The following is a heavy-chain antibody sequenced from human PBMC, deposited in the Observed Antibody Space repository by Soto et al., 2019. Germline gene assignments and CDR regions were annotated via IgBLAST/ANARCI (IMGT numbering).Heavy chain of an antibody. CDR1: GGSISSGGYY. CDR2: IYYSGST. V-gene: IGHV4-31*03. Sequence: SETLSLTCTVSGGSISSGGYYWSWIRQHPGKGLEWIGCIYYSGSTYYNPSLKSRVTISVDTSKNQFSLKLSSVTAEDTAVYYCARGPNGLVPTLGYYYGMDVWGQGTTVTVSS. D-gene: IGHD3-9*01. J-gene: IGHJ6*02. CDR3: ARGPNGLVPTLGYYYGMDV.